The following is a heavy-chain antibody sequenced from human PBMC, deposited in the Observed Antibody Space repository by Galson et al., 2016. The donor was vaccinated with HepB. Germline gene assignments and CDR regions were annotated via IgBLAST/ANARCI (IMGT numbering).Heavy chain of an antibody. CDR3: SRATKLHYYDSSGYGY. CDR2: IRSKTYGATT. V-gene: IGHV3-49*03. Sequence: SLRLSCAASGFTFGDYAMSWFRQAPGMGLEWVGFIRSKTYGATTEYAASVKGRFSISRDDSNSIAYLQMNSLKTEDTAVYYCSRATKLHYYDSSGYGYWGQGTLVTVSS. CDR1: GFTFGDYA. J-gene: IGHJ4*02. D-gene: IGHD3-22*01.